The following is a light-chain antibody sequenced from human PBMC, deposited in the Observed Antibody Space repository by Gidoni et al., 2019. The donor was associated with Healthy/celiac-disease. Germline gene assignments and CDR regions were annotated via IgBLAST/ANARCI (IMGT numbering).Light chain of an antibody. CDR2: SNN. CDR1: SSNIGSNT. CDR3: AAWDDSLNGMV. V-gene: IGLV1-44*01. J-gene: IGLJ2*01. Sequence: QSVLTQPPSASGTPGQSVTLSCSGSSSNIGSNTVNWYQQLPGTAPKLLIYSNNQRPAGVPDRFSGSKSGTSASLAISGLQSEDEADYYCAAWDDSLNGMVFGGGTKLTVL.